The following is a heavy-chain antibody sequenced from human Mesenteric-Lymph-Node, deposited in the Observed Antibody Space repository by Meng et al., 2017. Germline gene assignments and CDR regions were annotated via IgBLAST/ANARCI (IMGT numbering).Heavy chain of an antibody. J-gene: IGHJ4*02. CDR3: FWLGESHN. Sequence: QVQLVESGGGVVQPGRSLRLSCAASGFTFASYAMHWVRQAPGKGLEWVAVILYDGSNKFYADSVKGRFTISRDNSRNTLYLQMNSLRPEDTAVYYCFWLGESHNWGQGVLVTVSS. CDR1: GFTFASYA. CDR2: ILYDGSNK. D-gene: IGHD3-10*01. V-gene: IGHV3-30*03.